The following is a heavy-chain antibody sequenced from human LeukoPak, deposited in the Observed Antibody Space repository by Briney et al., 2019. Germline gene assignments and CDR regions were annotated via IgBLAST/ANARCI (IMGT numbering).Heavy chain of an antibody. J-gene: IGHJ3*02. D-gene: IGHD6-13*01. CDR2: ISSSSTYI. Sequence: PGGSLRLSCEASGFTFSSYSMNWVRQASGKGLEWVSSISSSSTYIYYADSVKGRFTISRDNAKNSLYLQMNSLRAGDTAVYYCARKVASGYDTFDIWGQGTMVTVSA. CDR3: ARKVASGYDTFDI. V-gene: IGHV3-21*01. CDR1: GFTFSSYS.